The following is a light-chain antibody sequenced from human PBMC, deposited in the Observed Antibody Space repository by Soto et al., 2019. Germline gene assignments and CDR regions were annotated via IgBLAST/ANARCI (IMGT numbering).Light chain of an antibody. J-gene: IGKJ1*01. CDR3: QQYSSLWT. V-gene: IGKV3-20*01. CDR1: QSVSSNY. CDR2: GAS. Sequence: GSLSLSPGERATLSCRTSQSVSSNYLAWYQQKPGQAPRLLIYGASSRATGIPDRFSGSGSGTDFTLSISRLEPEDFAVYYCQQYSSLWTFGQGTKVDIK.